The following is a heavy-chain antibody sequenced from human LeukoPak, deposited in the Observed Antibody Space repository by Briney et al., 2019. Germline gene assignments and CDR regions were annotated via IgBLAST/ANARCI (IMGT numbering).Heavy chain of an antibody. CDR3: ARDGHYDILTGYFQD. V-gene: IGHV3-11*01. D-gene: IGHD3-9*01. CDR1: GFTFTDYY. J-gene: IGHJ1*01. Sequence: PGGSLRLSCAASGFTFTDYYMSWIRQAPGKGPEWVSYITNSGTTIYYADSVKGRFTISRDNAKNSVYLQMNSLRAEDTAVYYCARDGHYDILTGYFQDWGQGTLVTVSS. CDR2: ITNSGTTI.